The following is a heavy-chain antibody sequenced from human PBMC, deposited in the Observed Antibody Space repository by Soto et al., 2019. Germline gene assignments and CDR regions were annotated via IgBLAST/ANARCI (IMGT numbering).Heavy chain of an antibody. J-gene: IGHJ4*02. V-gene: IGHV1-24*01. Sequence: WASVKVSCKVSGYTLTELSIHWVRQAPGEGLEWMGGFDLENGETIYAQRFQGRVTMTEEPSADTPYMELSSLRSEDTALYYCAIEVRRSNQFGHWGQGTMVTVAS. CDR3: AIEVRRSNQFGH. CDR2: FDLENGET. D-gene: IGHD3-10*01. CDR1: GYTLTELS.